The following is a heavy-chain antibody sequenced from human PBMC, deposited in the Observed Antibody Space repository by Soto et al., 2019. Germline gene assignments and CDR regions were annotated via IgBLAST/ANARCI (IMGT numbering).Heavy chain of an antibody. D-gene: IGHD6-13*01. J-gene: IGHJ4*02. V-gene: IGHV4-39*01. CDR3: ASLQVPGNFDY. Sequence: TLSLTCTVSGGSISSSSYYWGWIRQPPGKGLEWIGSIYYSGDTYFHPSLRSRLTVSVDTSKNQFSLKLSSLTAADTAMYYCASLQVPGNFDYWGQGTLVTVSS. CDR2: IYYSGDT. CDR1: GGSISSSSYY.